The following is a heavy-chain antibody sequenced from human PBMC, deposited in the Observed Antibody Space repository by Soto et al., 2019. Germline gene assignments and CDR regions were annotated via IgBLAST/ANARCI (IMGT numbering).Heavy chain of an antibody. CDR1: GGSVSSGSYY. CDR2: VYYSGKT. J-gene: IGHJ4*02. Sequence: QVQLQESGPGLVKPSETLSLTCTVSGGSVSSGSYYWSWIRQPPGKGLEWIGYVYYSGKTNYNPSLKSRVTISVDTSKNQFSLKLSSVTAADTAVYYCARENAGYNWLDYWGQGTLVTVSS. D-gene: IGHD5-12*01. V-gene: IGHV4-61*01. CDR3: ARENAGYNWLDY.